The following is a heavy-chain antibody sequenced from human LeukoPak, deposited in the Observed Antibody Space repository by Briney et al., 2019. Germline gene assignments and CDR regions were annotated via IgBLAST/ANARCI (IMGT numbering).Heavy chain of an antibody. Sequence: ASVKVSCKASGYPFTTYNMQWARQAPRQGLEWMGRIDTSGGSTIYAHKFQGRVTMTRDTSTSTVYMELNGLTSEDTAVYYCARDRADTEMAYWGQGTLVTVAS. CDR2: IDTSGGST. D-gene: IGHD5-18*01. V-gene: IGHV1-46*01. CDR3: ARDRADTEMAY. CDR1: GYPFTTYN. J-gene: IGHJ4*02.